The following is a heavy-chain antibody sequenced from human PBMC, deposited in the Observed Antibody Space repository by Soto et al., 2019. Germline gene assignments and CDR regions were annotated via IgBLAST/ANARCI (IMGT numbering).Heavy chain of an antibody. V-gene: IGHV3-11*01. J-gene: IGHJ4*02. CDR3: ARDKAYYDILTGYSNPYYFDY. D-gene: IGHD3-9*01. CDR2: ISSSGSTI. Sequence: PGGSLRLSCAASGFTFSDYYMSWIRQAPGKGLEWVSYISSSGSTIYYADSVKGRFTISRDNAKNSLYLQMNSLRAEDTAVYYCARDKAYYDILTGYSNPYYFDYWGQGTLVTVSS. CDR1: GFTFSDYY.